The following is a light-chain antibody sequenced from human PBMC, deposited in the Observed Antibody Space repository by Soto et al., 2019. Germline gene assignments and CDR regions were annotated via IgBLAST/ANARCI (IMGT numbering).Light chain of an antibody. J-gene: IGKJ1*01. CDR1: QSIANY. CDR3: QQSYHSPWT. Sequence: DIQMTQSPSSLSASVGDRVIVTCRASQSIANYLNWYQQKPGTAPNLLIYAASSLQSGVPSRFSGSGSGTDFTLTISSLQPGDFATYTCQQSYHSPWTFGQGTKVDIK. V-gene: IGKV1-39*01. CDR2: AAS.